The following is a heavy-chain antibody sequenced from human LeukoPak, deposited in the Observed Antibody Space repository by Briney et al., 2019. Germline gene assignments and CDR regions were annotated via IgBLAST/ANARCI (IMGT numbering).Heavy chain of an antibody. CDR2: IKQDGSEK. J-gene: IGHJ4*02. CDR3: ARTGILRYFDWSTYLDY. CDR1: GFTFSSYW. D-gene: IGHD3-9*01. Sequence: GGSLRLSCAASGFTFSSYWMSWVRQAPGKGLEWVANIKQDGSEKYYVDSVKGRFTISRDNAKNSLYLQMNSLRAEDTAVYYCARTGILRYFDWSTYLDYWGQGTLVTVSP. V-gene: IGHV3-7*01.